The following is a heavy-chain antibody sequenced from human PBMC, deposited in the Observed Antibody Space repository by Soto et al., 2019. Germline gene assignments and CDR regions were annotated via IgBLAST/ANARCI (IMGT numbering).Heavy chain of an antibody. Sequence: GASVKVSCKASGYTFTSYGISWVRQAPGQGLEWMGWISAYNGNTNYAQKLQGRVTMTTDTSTSTAYMELRSLRSDDTAVYFCARHGYTYSRQGDFDYWGQGTLVTVSS. CDR2: ISAYNGNT. D-gene: IGHD5-12*01. J-gene: IGHJ4*02. CDR3: ARHGYTYSRQGDFDY. V-gene: IGHV1-18*01. CDR1: GYTFTSYG.